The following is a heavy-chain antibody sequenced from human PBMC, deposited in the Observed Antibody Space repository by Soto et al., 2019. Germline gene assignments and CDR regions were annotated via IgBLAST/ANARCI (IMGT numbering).Heavy chain of an antibody. J-gene: IGHJ6*02. CDR1: GGTFSSYA. CDR3: ARGALPSPSGSYAMDF. V-gene: IGHV1-69*13. D-gene: IGHD1-26*01. CDR2: IIPIFGTA. Sequence: ASVKVSCKASGGTFSSYAISWVRQAPGQGLEWMGGIIPIFGTANYAQKFQGRVTITADESTSTAYMELSSLRSEDTAVYYCARGALPSPSGSYAMDFWGQGSTVTVSS.